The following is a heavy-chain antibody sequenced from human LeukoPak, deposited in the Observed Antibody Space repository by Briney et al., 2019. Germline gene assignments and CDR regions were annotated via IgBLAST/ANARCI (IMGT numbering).Heavy chain of an antibody. CDR3: ANHYYDSSGYYLYDY. V-gene: IGHV3-11*01. Sequence: GGSLRLSCAASGFTFSDYYMSWIRQAPGKGLEWVSYISSSGSTIYYADSVKGRFTISRDNAKNSLYLQMNSLRAEDTAVYYCANHYYDSSGYYLYDYWGQGTLVTVSS. D-gene: IGHD3-22*01. CDR2: ISSSGSTI. J-gene: IGHJ4*02. CDR1: GFTFSDYY.